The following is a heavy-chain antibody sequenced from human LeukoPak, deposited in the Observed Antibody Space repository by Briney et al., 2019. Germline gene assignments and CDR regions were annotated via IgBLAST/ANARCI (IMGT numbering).Heavy chain of an antibody. D-gene: IGHD3-22*01. Sequence: PSETLSLTCTVSGGSISGYHWSWFRQPPGKGLEWIGYIDYTWNTNYSPPLQSRVTMSLDMSKNQFSLEMNSVTAADTAMFYCARLDRPGGRTGDVFDIWGQGTMVTVSS. CDR2: IDYTWNT. CDR1: GGSISGYH. J-gene: IGHJ3*02. CDR3: ARLDRPGGRTGDVFDI. V-gene: IGHV4-59*08.